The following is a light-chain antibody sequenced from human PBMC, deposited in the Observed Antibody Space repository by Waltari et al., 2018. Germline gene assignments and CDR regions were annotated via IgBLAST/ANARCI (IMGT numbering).Light chain of an antibody. CDR3: CSYAGTYTFVL. J-gene: IGLJ2*01. V-gene: IGLV2-11*01. Sequence: QSALIQPRSVSGSPGQSVTISCTGTSSDIGVYNYVSWYRQHPGKAPKLIIYDATKRPSGVPDRFSGSKSANTASLTISGLQADDEADYYCCSYAGTYTFVLFGGGTKLTVL. CDR1: SSDIGVYNY. CDR2: DAT.